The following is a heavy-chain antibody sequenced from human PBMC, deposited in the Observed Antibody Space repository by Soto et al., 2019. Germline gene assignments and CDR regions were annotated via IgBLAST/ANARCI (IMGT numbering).Heavy chain of an antibody. CDR3: ARAQPLPYYDFWSGYFVRYYYYYMDV. CDR2: MNPNSGNT. J-gene: IGHJ6*03. V-gene: IGHV1-8*01. Sequence: ASLKVSCKASGYTFTSYDINWVRQATGQGLEWMGWMNPNSGNTGYAQKFQGRVTMTRNTSISTAYMELSSLRSEDTAVYYCARAQPLPYYDFWSGYFVRYYYYYMDVWGKGTTVTAP. CDR1: GYTFTSYD. D-gene: IGHD3-3*01.